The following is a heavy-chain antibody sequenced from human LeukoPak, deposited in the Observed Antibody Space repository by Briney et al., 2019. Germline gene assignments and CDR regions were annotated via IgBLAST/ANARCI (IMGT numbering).Heavy chain of an antibody. V-gene: IGHV1-69*04. CDR2: IIPILGIA. D-gene: IGHD1-26*01. J-gene: IGHJ4*02. CDR3: ASGAGGELAFDY. Sequence: ASVKVSCKASGGTFTSYAISWVRQAPGQGLEWMGRIIPILGIANYAQKFQGRVTITADKSTSTAYMELSSLRSEETAVYYCASGAGGELAFDYWGQGTLVTVSS. CDR1: GGTFTSYA.